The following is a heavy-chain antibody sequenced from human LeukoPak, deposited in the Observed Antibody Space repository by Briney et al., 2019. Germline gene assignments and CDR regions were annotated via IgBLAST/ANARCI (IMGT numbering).Heavy chain of an antibody. CDR2: INPSGGST. V-gene: IGHV1-46*01. J-gene: IGHJ5*02. CDR3: ARGYYDSSGYSNNWFDP. Sequence: ASVKASCKASGYTFTSYYMHWVRQAPGQGLEWMGIINPSGGSTSYAQKFQGRVTMTRDTSTSTVYMELSSLRSEDTAVYYCARGYYDSSGYSNNWFDPWGQGTLVTVSS. D-gene: IGHD3-22*01. CDR1: GYTFTSYY.